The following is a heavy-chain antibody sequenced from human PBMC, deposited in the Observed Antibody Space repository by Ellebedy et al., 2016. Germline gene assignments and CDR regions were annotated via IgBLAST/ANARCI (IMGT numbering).Heavy chain of an antibody. Sequence: GGSLRLSXTASGFTFNSYAMSWVRQTPEKGLQWVSSISGSGVSTYYSDSVKGRFTISRDNSRNTLHLQMSNLRGEDTAMYYCRQGHYADYWGQGTLVTVSS. CDR2: ISGSGVST. V-gene: IGHV3-23*01. CDR3: RQGHYADY. J-gene: IGHJ4*02. CDR1: GFTFNSYA.